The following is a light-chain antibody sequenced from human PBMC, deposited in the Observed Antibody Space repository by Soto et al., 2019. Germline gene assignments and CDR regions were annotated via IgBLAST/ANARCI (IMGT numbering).Light chain of an antibody. V-gene: IGLV2-14*01. J-gene: IGLJ3*02. Sequence: QSALTQPASVSGSPGQSVTISCTGTSSDVGDYAYVSWYQQYPGKAPKLLIYEVNNRPSGISNRFSGSKSGNTASLTISGLQAEDEADYYCISYASRDTLLWVFGGGTKLTVL. CDR1: SSDVGDYAY. CDR2: EVN. CDR3: ISYASRDTLLWV.